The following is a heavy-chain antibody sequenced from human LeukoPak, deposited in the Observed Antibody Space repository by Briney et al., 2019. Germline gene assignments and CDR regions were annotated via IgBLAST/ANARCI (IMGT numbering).Heavy chain of an antibody. CDR3: ASSSYGDPYYFDY. CDR1: GFTFSSYS. Sequence: RGSLRLSCAASGFTFSSYSMNWVRQAPGKGLEWVSYISSSSSANYYADSVKGRFTISRDNAKNSLYLQMNSLRDEDTAVYYCASSSYGDPYYFDYWGQGTLVTVSS. CDR2: ISSSSSAN. D-gene: IGHD4-17*01. V-gene: IGHV3-48*02. J-gene: IGHJ4*02.